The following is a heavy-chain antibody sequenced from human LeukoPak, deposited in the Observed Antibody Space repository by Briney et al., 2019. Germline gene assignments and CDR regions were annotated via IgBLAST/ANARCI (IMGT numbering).Heavy chain of an antibody. D-gene: IGHD2-15*01. CDR2: ISYDGSNK. J-gene: IGHJ6*02. CDR1: GFTFSSYG. CDR3: AKDLGYCSGGSCYEYYYYYYGMDV. Sequence: PGRSLRLSCAASGFTFSSYGMHWVRQAPGKGLEWVAVISYDGSNKYYADSVKGRFTISRDNSKNTLYLQMNSLRAEDTAVYYCAKDLGYCSGGSCYEYYYYYYGMDVWGQGTTVTVSS. V-gene: IGHV3-30*18.